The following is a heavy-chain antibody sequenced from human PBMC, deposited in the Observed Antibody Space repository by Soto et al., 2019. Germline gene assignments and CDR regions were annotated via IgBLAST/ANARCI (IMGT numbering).Heavy chain of an antibody. CDR2: ISWNSGSI. J-gene: IGHJ4*02. CDR3: AKSASPHCSGGSCYLLFFAY. CDR1: GFTFDDYA. D-gene: IGHD2-15*01. Sequence: EVQLVESGGGLVQPGRSLRLSCAASGFTFDDYAMHWVRQAPGKGLEWVSGISWNSGSIGYADSVKGRFTISRDNAKNSLYLQMNSLRAEDTALYYCAKSASPHCSGGSCYLLFFAYWGQGTLVTVSS. V-gene: IGHV3-9*01.